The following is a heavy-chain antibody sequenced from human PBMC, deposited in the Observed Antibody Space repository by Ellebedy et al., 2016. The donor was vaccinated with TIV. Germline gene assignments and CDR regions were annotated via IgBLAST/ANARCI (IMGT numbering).Heavy chain of an antibody. J-gene: IGHJ6*02. V-gene: IGHV3-48*02. CDR3: ARAPPGGDYGYYYYGMDV. Sequence: GESLKISCVASGITFSTYSMNWVRQAPGKGLEWVSYISRSSGIIYYADSVKGRFTISRDNAKNSLYLQMNSLRDEDTAVYYCARAPPGGDYGYYYYGMDVWGQGTTVTVSS. CDR1: GITFSTYS. CDR2: ISRSSGII. D-gene: IGHD4-17*01.